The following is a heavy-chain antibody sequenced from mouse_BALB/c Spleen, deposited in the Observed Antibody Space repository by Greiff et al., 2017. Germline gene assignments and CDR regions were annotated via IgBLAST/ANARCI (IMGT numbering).Heavy chain of an antibody. V-gene: IGHV5-6-5*01. CDR2: ISSGGST. CDR1: GFTFSSYA. Sequence: EVKLVESGGGLVKPGGSLKLSCAASGFTFSSYAMSWVRQTPEKRLEWVASISSGGSTYYPDSVKGRFTISRDNARNILYLQMSSLRSEDTAMYYCARNGNYAYYYAMDYWGQGTSVTVSS. D-gene: IGHD2-1*01. J-gene: IGHJ4*01. CDR3: ARNGNYAYYYAMDY.